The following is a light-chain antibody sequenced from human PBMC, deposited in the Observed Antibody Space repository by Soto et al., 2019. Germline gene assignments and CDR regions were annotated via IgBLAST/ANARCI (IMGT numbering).Light chain of an antibody. V-gene: IGLV2-14*02. CDR2: EVN. CDR3: ISYTGSSTSYV. Sequence: QSALTQPASVSASPGQSITISCAGANSNVGTYNLVSWYQQHPGKAPKLMIFEVNKRPSGVSNRFSGSKSGNTASLTISGLQAEDEADYYCISYTGSSTSYVFGSGTKVTVL. J-gene: IGLJ1*01. CDR1: NSNVGTYNL.